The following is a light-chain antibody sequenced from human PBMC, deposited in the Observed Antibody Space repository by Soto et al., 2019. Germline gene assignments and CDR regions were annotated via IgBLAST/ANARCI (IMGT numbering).Light chain of an antibody. J-gene: IGKJ3*01. V-gene: IGKV1-39*01. CDR3: QQSYNLKFT. CDR1: QSISRY. Sequence: DIQMTQSPSSLSASVGDRVTITCRASQSISRYLNWYQKKPGKAPKLLIYAAATLQSGVPSRFSDNKSATDFTLTISSLQPEDTATYYCQQSYNLKFTFGPGTKVDIK. CDR2: AAA.